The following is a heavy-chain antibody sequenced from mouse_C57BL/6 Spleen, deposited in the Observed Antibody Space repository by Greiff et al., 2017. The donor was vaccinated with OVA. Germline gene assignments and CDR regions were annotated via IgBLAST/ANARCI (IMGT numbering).Heavy chain of an antibody. Sequence: EVKVVESGGGLVKPGGSLKLSCAASGFTFSDYGMHWVRQAPEKGLEWVAYISSGSSTIYYADTVKGRFTISRDNATNTLFLQMPSLRSEDTAMDYCAGGDYDGAWFAYWGQGTLVTVSA. V-gene: IGHV5-17*01. CDR1: GFTFSDYG. J-gene: IGHJ3*01. CDR3: AGGDYDGAWFAY. CDR2: ISSGSSTI. D-gene: IGHD2-4*01.